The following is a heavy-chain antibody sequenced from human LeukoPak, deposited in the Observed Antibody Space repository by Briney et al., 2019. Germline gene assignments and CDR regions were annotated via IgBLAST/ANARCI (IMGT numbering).Heavy chain of an antibody. CDR1: GGSISNYY. J-gene: IGHJ3*02. CDR3: ARVDVGYSSGGSGAFDI. Sequence: SETLSLTCTVSGGSISNYYWNWIRQSPGKGLEWIGYILSSGSTHHNPSLKSRVTISVDTSKNQFSLKLSSVTAADTAVYYCARVDVGYSSGGSGAFDIWGQGTMVTVSS. V-gene: IGHV4-59*01. CDR2: ILSSGST. D-gene: IGHD6-19*01.